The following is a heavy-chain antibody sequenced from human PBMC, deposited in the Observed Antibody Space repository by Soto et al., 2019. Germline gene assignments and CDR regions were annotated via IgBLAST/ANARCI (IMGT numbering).Heavy chain of an antibody. Sequence: ASVKVSCKASGYTFTSYGISWVRQAPGQGLEWMGWISAYNGNTNYAQKLQGRVTMTTDTSTSTAYMELRSLRSDDTAVYYCGRDLRYFNNGLGYRCFDPWGKEPLVTVSS. J-gene: IGHJ5*02. V-gene: IGHV1-18*01. CDR2: ISAYNGNT. CDR3: GRDLRYFNNGLGYRCFDP. D-gene: IGHD2-8*01. CDR1: GYTFTSYG.